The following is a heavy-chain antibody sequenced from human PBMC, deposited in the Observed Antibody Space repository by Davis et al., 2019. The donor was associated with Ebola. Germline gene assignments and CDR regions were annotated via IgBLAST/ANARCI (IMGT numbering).Heavy chain of an antibody. CDR1: GGSISSYY. J-gene: IGHJ4*02. V-gene: IGHV4-59*08. CDR2: IYYSGST. D-gene: IGHD6-19*01. CDR3: ARHGPRGLDFDY. Sequence: SETLSLTCTVSGGSISSYYWSWIRQPPGKGLEWIGYIYYSGSTNYNPSLKSRVTISVATSKNQFSLKLSSVTTADTAVYYCARHGPRGLDFDYWGQGTLVTVSS.